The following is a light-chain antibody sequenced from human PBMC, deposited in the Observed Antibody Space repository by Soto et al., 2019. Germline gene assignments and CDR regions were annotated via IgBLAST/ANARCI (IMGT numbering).Light chain of an antibody. CDR3: QQYDNWPSCT. V-gene: IGKV3-15*01. Sequence: EIVMTQSPATLSVSPGQRATLSSRPSRSVSSSLAWFQQKPGRAPRLLVYGASTRATGIPARFSGSGSGTEFTLTISSLQSEDFAVYFCQQYDNWPSCTFGQGTKVDIK. CDR1: RSVSSS. CDR2: GAS. J-gene: IGKJ1*01.